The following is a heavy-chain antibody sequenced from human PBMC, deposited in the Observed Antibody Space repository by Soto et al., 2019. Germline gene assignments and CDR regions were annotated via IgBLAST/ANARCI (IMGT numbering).Heavy chain of an antibody. J-gene: IGHJ6*02. CDR3: ARARTYIKRAGLYYYYGMDV. CDR2: ISSSSSYI. CDR1: GFTFSSYS. Sequence: EVQLVESGGGLVKPGGSLRLSCAASGFTFSSYSMNWVRQAPGKGLEWVSSISSSSSYIYYADSVKGRFTISRDNAKNSLYLKMNSRRAEDTAVYYCARARTYIKRAGLYYYYGMDVWGQGTTVTVSS. V-gene: IGHV3-21*01. D-gene: IGHD6-19*01.